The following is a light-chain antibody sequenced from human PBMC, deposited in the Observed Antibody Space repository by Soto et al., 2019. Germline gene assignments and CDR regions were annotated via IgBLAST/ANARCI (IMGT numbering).Light chain of an antibody. CDR3: QQRSNWPMLT. J-gene: IGKJ2*01. CDR1: QPISNY. CDR2: DAS. Sequence: EIVLTQSPATLSLSPGERATLSCRASQPISNYLAWYQQKPGQAPRLLIYDASDRATGIPARFSGSGSGTDFTLTISSLEPEDFAVYYCQQRSNWPMLTFGQGTKLEIK. V-gene: IGKV3-11*01.